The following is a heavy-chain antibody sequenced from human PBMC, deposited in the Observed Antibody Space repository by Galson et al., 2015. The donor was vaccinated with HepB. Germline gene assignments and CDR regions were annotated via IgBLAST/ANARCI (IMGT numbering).Heavy chain of an antibody. CDR3: ARGGTGTRTFDY. CDR1: GFTFSSYA. D-gene: IGHD1-7*01. Sequence: SLRLSCAASGFTFSSYAMHWVRQAPGKGLEWVAVISYDGSNKYYADSVKGRFTISRDNSKNTLYLQMNSLRAEDTAVYYCARGGTGTRTFDYWGQGTLVTVST. CDR2: ISYDGSNK. V-gene: IGHV3-30-3*01. J-gene: IGHJ4*02.